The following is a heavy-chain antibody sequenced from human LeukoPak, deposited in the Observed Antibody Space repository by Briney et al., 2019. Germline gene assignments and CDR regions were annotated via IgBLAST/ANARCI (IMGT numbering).Heavy chain of an antibody. V-gene: IGHV1-69*06. D-gene: IGHD3-9*01. CDR2: IIPIFGTA. J-gene: IGHJ5*02. CDR3: ARAENYDILTGSNWFDP. Sequence: SVKVSCKASGGTFSSYAISWVRQAPGQGLEWMGGIIPIFGTANYAQKFQGRVTITADKSTSTAYMELSSLRSEDTAVYYCARAENYDILTGSNWFDPWGQGTLVTVSS. CDR1: GGTFSSYA.